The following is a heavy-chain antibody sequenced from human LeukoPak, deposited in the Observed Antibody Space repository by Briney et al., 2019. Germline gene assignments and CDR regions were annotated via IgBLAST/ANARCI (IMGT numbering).Heavy chain of an antibody. Sequence: GPSVKVSCKASGGTFSSYAISWVRQAPGQGLEWMGGIIPIFGTANYAQKFQGRVTITTDESTSTAYMELSSLRSEDTAVYYCASKRTYSSGWYGDYWGQGTLVTVSS. CDR1: GGTFSSYA. CDR3: ASKRTYSSGWYGDY. V-gene: IGHV1-69*05. D-gene: IGHD6-19*01. CDR2: IIPIFGTA. J-gene: IGHJ4*02.